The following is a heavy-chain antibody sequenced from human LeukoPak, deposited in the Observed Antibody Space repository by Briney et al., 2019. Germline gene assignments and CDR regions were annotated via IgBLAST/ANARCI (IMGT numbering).Heavy chain of an antibody. CDR3: ARETDGYSGLYDY. D-gene: IGHD5-24*01. CDR1: GFTFSSYG. CDR2: ISYDGSNK. J-gene: IGHJ4*02. Sequence: GGSLRLSCAASGFTFSSYGMHWVRQAPGKGLEWVAVISYDGSNKYYADSVKGRFTISRDNSKNTLYLQMNSLRAEDTAVYYCARETDGYSGLYDYWGQGTLVTVSS. V-gene: IGHV3-30*03.